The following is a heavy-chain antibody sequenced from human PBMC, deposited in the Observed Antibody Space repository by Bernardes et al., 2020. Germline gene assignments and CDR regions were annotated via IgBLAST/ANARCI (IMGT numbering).Heavy chain of an antibody. D-gene: IGHD3-3*01. CDR1: GFTFSSYW. J-gene: IGHJ4*02. V-gene: IGHV3-7*01. CDR3: ARAPFSHDFWSGYYSYYFDY. Sequence: VGSLRLSCAASGFTFSSYWMSWVRQAPGKGLEWVANIKQDGSEKYYVDSVKGRFTISRDNAKNSLYLQMNSLRAEDTAVYYCARAPFSHDFWSGYYSYYFDYWGQGTLVTVSS. CDR2: IKQDGSEK.